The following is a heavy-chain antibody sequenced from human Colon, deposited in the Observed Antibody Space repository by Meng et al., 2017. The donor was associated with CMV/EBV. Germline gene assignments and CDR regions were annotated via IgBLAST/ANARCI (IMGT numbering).Heavy chain of an antibody. D-gene: IGHD3-10*01. CDR3: ARDYYASGSFDY. CDR2: INQDGSVK. Sequence: GESLKISCAASQFTLSSSWMNWVRQGPGKGLEWVANINQDGSVKHYVDSLKGRFTSSRDNAKNSLYLQMTSLRADDTAVYYCARDYYASGSFDYWGQGTLVTVSS. J-gene: IGHJ4*02. CDR1: QFTLSSSW. V-gene: IGHV3-7*01.